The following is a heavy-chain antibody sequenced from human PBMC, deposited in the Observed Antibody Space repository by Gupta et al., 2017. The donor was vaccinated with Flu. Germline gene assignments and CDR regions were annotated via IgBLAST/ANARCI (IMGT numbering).Heavy chain of an antibody. Sequence: AISGGRQAPGQGLEGMGGIIPIFGTANYEQKFKGRVTITADESTSTAYMELSSLRSEDTAVYYCASPYYYDSSGYYLPFDYWGQGTLVTVSS. CDR2: IIPIFGTA. J-gene: IGHJ4*02. CDR3: ASPYYYDSSGYYLPFDY. CDR1: A. D-gene: IGHD3-22*01. V-gene: IGHV1-69*01.